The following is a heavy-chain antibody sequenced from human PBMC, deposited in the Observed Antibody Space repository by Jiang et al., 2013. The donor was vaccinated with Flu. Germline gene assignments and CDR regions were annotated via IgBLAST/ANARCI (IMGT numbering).Heavy chain of an antibody. Sequence: PGLLKPSETLSLTCTVSGGSISSSSYYWGWIRQPPGKGLEWIGSIYYSGSAYYNPSLKSRVTISVDTSKNQFSLKLSSVTAADTAVYYCARDPLTMVQGVMVHENDYWGQGTLVTVSS. CDR2: IYYSGSA. CDR3: ARDPLTMVQGVMVHENDY. V-gene: IGHV4-39*07. D-gene: IGHD3-10*01. CDR1: GGSISSSSYY. J-gene: IGHJ4*02.